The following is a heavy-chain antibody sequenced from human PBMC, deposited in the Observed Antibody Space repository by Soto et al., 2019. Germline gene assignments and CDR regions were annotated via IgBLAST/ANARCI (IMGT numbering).Heavy chain of an antibody. CDR3: SRDRGYGFWTGYYGMDV. D-gene: IGHD3-3*01. CDR1: GGSVRSDDSY. CDR2: IHYSRGT. Sequence: QVQLQESGPGLVKPSETLSLTCTLSGGSVRSDDSYWSWIRQAPGKGLEWIGYIHYSRGTNYNPSLKSRVSISVDTSKNQFSLNMTSATAADAAVYYCSRDRGYGFWTGYYGMDVWGQGTTVTVSS. J-gene: IGHJ6*02. V-gene: IGHV4-61*08.